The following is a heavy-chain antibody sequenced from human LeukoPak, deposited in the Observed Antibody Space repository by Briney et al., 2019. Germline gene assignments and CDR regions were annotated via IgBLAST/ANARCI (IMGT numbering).Heavy chain of an antibody. V-gene: IGHV1-69*13. CDR3: AREGDYVWGSYRAVWFDP. D-gene: IGHD3-16*02. CDR1: GGTFSSYA. Sequence: SVKVSCKASGGTFSSYAISWVRQAPGQGLEWMGGIIPIFGTANYAQKFQGRVMITADESTSTAYMELSSLRSEDTAVYYCAREGDYVWGSYRAVWFDPWGQGTLVTVSS. CDR2: IIPIFGTA. J-gene: IGHJ5*02.